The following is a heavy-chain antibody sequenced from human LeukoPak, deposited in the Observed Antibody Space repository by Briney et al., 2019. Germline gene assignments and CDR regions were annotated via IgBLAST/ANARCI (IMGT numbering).Heavy chain of an antibody. CDR1: GGTFSSYA. CDR3: ARDPNYYGDYAMSRYQAPGRFDP. D-gene: IGHD4-17*01. Sequence: ASVKVSCKASGGTFSSYAISWVRQAPGQGLEWMGGIIPIFGTANYAQKFQGRVTITADESTSTAYMELSSLRSEDTAVYYRARDPNYYGDYAMSRYQAPGRFDPWGQGTLVTVSS. CDR2: IIPIFGTA. J-gene: IGHJ5*02. V-gene: IGHV1-69*13.